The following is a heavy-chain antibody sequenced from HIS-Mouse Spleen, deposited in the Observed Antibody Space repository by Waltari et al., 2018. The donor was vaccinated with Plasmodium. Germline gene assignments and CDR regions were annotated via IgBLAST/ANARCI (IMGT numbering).Heavy chain of an antibody. CDR1: GYTFTGYY. CDR2: INPNRGGT. CDR3: ARVLGYKAAAGTFVEYFQH. J-gene: IGHJ1*01. V-gene: IGHV1-2*02. Sequence: QVQLVQSGAEVKKPGASVKVSCKASGYTFTGYYMYWVRQAPGHGLEWMGWINPNRGGTKYAQKFQGRVTMTRDTSRSTAYMELSRLRSDDTAVYYCARVLGYKAAAGTFVEYFQHWGQGTLVTVSS. D-gene: IGHD6-13*01.